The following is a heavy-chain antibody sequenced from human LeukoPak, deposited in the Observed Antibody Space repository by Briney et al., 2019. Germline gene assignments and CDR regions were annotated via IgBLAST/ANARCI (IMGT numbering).Heavy chain of an antibody. J-gene: IGHJ6*02. Sequence: PGGSLRLSCAASGFTFSDYYMSWVRQAPGKGLEWVSYISSSGSTIYYAGSVKGRFTISRDNAKNSLYLQMNSLRGEDTAVDYCARAELIIAAAGMGYYYGMDVWGQGTTVTVSS. CDR1: GFTFSDYY. CDR2: ISSSGSTI. V-gene: IGHV3-11*01. D-gene: IGHD6-13*01. CDR3: ARAELIIAAAGMGYYYGMDV.